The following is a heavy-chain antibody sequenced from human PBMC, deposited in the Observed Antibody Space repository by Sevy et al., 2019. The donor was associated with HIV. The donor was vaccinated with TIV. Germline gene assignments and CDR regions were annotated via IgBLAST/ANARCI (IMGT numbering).Heavy chain of an antibody. CDR1: GFTFSNYA. D-gene: IGHD3-22*01. Sequence: GGSLRLSCAASGFTFSNYAIHWVRQAPGKGLEWVAVVSYDGSKKYYADSVKGRFTISRDNSKNTLYLQMNSLRAEDTAVYYCAKDLYYDTSLFDYWGQGTLVTVSS. CDR3: AKDLYYDTSLFDY. CDR2: VSYDGSKK. V-gene: IGHV3-30*07. J-gene: IGHJ4*02.